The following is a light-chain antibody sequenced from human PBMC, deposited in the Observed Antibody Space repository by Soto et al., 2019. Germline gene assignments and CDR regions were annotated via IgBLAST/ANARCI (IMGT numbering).Light chain of an antibody. CDR3: QQRSNWPPGFT. V-gene: IGKV3-11*01. J-gene: IGKJ3*01. CDR1: QSVSSY. Sequence: EIVLTQSPATLSLSPGERATLSCRASQSVSSYLAWYQQKPGQAPRLLIYDASNRATGIPARFSGSGSGTTFTLTISSLEPEDFAVYYCQQRSNWPPGFTVGPGTKVDIK. CDR2: DAS.